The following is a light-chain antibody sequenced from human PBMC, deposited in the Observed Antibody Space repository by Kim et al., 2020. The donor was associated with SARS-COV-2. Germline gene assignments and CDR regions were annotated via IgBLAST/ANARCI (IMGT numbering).Light chain of an antibody. J-gene: IGLJ3*02. CDR3: ATWDVSLNGWV. CDR2: NDN. CDR1: SSNVGLHF. V-gene: IGLV1-44*01. Sequence: ELTQPPSTSGTPGQRVTISCSGSSSNVGLHFVNWYQQLPGTAPKVFIYNDNQRPSGVPDRFSGSRSGTSASLAISGLQSEDEADYYCATWDVSLNGWVFGGGTQLTIL.